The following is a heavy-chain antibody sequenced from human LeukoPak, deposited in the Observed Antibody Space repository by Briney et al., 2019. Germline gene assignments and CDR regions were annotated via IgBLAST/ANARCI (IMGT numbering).Heavy chain of an antibody. CDR2: INPNSGGT. J-gene: IGHJ6*04. D-gene: IGHD1-26*01. Sequence: GASVKVSCKASGYTFTGYYIYWVRQAPGQGLEWMGWINPNSGGTNYAQKFQDRVTMTRDTSISTAYMELSRLRSDDTAVYYCAGSRKRTLDVWGKGTTVTISS. V-gene: IGHV1-2*02. CDR3: AGSRKRTLDV. CDR1: GYTFTGYY.